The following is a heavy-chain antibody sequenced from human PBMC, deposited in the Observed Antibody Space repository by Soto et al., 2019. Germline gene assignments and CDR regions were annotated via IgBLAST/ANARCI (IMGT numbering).Heavy chain of an antibody. V-gene: IGHV4-59*01. CDR1: GGSISSYY. CDR3: ARRDYSTSSLGPFDY. CDR2: IYYSGST. Sequence: SETLSLTCIVSGGSISSYYWSWIRQPPGNGLEWIGYIYYSGSTNYSPSLKSRVTMSVDTSKNQFSLNLSSVTAADTAVYYCARRDYSTSSLGPFDYWGQGTLVTAPQ. D-gene: IGHD6-6*01. J-gene: IGHJ4*02.